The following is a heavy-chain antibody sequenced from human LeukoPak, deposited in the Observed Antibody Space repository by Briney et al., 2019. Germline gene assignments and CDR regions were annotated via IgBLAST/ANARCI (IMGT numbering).Heavy chain of an antibody. J-gene: IGHJ3*02. Sequence: PSETLSLTCAVYGGSFSDYYWSWIPQPPGKGLEWIGEINHSGSTNYNPSLKSRVATSVDTSKNQFSLKLNSVPAADTAVYYCARWSYSSGWSPGQLLAFDIWGQGTMVTVSS. CDR3: ARWSYSSGWSPGQLLAFDI. D-gene: IGHD6-19*01. CDR1: GGSFSDYY. V-gene: IGHV4-34*01. CDR2: INHSGST.